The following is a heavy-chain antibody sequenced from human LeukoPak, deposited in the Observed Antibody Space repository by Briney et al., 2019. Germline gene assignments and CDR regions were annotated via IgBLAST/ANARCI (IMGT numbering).Heavy chain of an antibody. D-gene: IGHD3-16*02. CDR3: ARVQDFIWGTYRTYYFDS. J-gene: IGHJ4*02. V-gene: IGHV3-7*01. CDR2: IKQDGSEK. Sequence: SGGSLRLSCAASGFTFSTYWMTWVRQAPGKGLEWVANIKQDGSEKYFVDSVKGRFTISRDNANNSLYLQMNSLRAEDTAVYYCARVQDFIWGTYRTYYFDSWGPGTQVTVSS. CDR1: GFTFSTYW.